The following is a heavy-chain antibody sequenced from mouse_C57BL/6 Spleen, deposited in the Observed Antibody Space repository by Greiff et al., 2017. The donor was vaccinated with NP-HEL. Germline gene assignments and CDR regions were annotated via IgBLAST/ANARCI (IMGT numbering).Heavy chain of an antibody. Sequence: EVKLMESGGGLVKPGGSLKLSCAASGFTFSSYTMSWVRQTPEKRLEWVATISGGGGNTYYPDSVKGRFTISRDNAKNTLYLQMSSLRSEDTALYYCARHGYGSSYWYFDVWGTGTTVTVSS. D-gene: IGHD1-1*01. V-gene: IGHV5-9*01. CDR1: GFTFSSYT. J-gene: IGHJ1*03. CDR2: ISGGGGNT. CDR3: ARHGYGSSYWYFDV.